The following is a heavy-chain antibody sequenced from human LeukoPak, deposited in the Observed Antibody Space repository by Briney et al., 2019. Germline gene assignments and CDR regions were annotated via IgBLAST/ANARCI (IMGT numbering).Heavy chain of an antibody. V-gene: IGHV3-23*01. J-gene: IGHJ5*02. Sequence: GGSLRLSCAASGFTFNNFGMNWVRQAPGKGLEWVAGLSGNGYATYYADSVKGRFTISRDNSKNTLYLQMNSLRAEDTAVYYCAKDWEGYCSSTSCYGGFDPWGQGTLVTVSS. CDR3: AKDWEGYCSSTSCYGGFDP. D-gene: IGHD2-2*01. CDR1: GFTFNNFG. CDR2: LSGNGYAT.